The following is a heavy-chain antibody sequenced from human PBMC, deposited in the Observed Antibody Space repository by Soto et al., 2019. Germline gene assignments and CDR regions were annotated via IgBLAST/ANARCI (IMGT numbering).Heavy chain of an antibody. D-gene: IGHD3-22*01. CDR2: FYYTGSI. V-gene: IGHV4-61*01. Sequence: SETLSLTCTVSGGSVSSGNYYWSWIRQPPGEGLEWIGYFYYTGSINYNPSLKSRVTISIDASKNQFSPRLSSVTAADTAVYYCARSMFYSDGSNYSPFDYWGQGTLVTVSS. CDR3: ARSMFYSDGSNYSPFDY. CDR1: GGSVSSGNYY. J-gene: IGHJ4*02.